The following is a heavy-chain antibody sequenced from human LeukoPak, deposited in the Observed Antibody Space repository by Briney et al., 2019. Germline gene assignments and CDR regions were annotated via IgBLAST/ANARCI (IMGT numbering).Heavy chain of an antibody. CDR2: IYYSGST. D-gene: IGHD2-2*01. V-gene: IGHV4-39*01. CDR1: GGSISSSSYY. J-gene: IGHJ4*02. CDR3: ARNHPQFVVVVPAAIDY. Sequence: SETLSLTCTVSGGSISSSSYYWGWIRQPPGKGLEWIGSIYYSGSTYYNPSLKSRVTISVDTSKNQFSLKLSSVTAADTAVYYCARNHPQFVVVVPAAIDYWGQGTLVTVSS.